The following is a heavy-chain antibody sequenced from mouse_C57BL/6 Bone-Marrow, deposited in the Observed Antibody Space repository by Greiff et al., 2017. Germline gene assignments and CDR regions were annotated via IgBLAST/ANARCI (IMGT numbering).Heavy chain of an antibody. Sequence: EVMLVESGGGLVKPGGSLKLSCAASGFTFSSYTMSWVRQTPEKRLEWVATISGGGGNTYYPDSVKGRFTISRDNAKNTLYLQMSSLRSEDTALYYCARHENWDVDYFDYWGKGTTLTVSS. V-gene: IGHV5-9*01. CDR1: GFTFSSYT. D-gene: IGHD4-1*01. CDR2: ISGGGGNT. CDR3: ARHENWDVDYFDY. J-gene: IGHJ2*01.